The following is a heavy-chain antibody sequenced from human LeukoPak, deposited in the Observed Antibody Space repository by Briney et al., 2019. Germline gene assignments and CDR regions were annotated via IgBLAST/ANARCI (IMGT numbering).Heavy chain of an antibody. Sequence: PSETLSLTCTVSGXSISSYYWSWIRQPPGKGLEWIVYFYYSGSTNYNPFLKSRVTISVDTSKNQFSLKLNSVTAADTAVYYCARERITMVRGALRYYGMDVWGQGTTVTVSS. J-gene: IGHJ6*02. CDR1: GXSISSYY. V-gene: IGHV4-59*01. CDR2: FYYSGST. D-gene: IGHD3-10*01. CDR3: ARERITMVRGALRYYGMDV.